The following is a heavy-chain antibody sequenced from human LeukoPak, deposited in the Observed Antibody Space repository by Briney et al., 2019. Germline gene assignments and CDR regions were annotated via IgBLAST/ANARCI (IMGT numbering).Heavy chain of an antibody. CDR2: INPNSGGT. V-gene: IGHV1-2*02. CDR3: ARGEAAAGKFDY. D-gene: IGHD6-13*01. J-gene: IGHJ4*02. CDR1: GYTFTGYY. Sequence: ASVKVSCKASGYTFTGYYMHWVRQAPGQGLEWMGWINPNSGGTNYAQKFQGRVTMTRDTSISTAYMELSRPRSDDTAVYYCARGEAAAGKFDYWGQGTLVTVSS.